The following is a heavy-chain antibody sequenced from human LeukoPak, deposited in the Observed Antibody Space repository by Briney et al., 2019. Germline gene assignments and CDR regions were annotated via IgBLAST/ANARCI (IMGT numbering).Heavy chain of an antibody. D-gene: IGHD3-16*01. Sequence: PSETLSLTCTVSGGSISSSSYYWGWIRQPPGTGLEWIGSIYYSGSTYYNPSLKSRVTISVDTSKNQFSLKLSSVTAADTAVYYCARGPNMITFIPFDYWGQGTLVTVSS. CDR2: IYYSGST. CDR1: GGSISSSSYY. J-gene: IGHJ4*02. V-gene: IGHV4-39*01. CDR3: ARGPNMITFIPFDY.